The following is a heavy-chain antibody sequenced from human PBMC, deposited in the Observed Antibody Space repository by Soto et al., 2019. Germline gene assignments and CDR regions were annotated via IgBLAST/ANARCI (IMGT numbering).Heavy chain of an antibody. Sequence: QVQLVQSGAEVKKPGSSVKVSCKASGGTFSSYAISWVRQAPGQGLAWMGGIIPIFGTANYAQKFQGRVTITADKSTSTAYMELSSLRSEDTAVYYCARSTMIVRKYDNWFDPWGQGTLVTVSS. V-gene: IGHV1-69*06. CDR3: ARSTMIVRKYDNWFDP. D-gene: IGHD3-22*01. CDR2: IIPIFGTA. J-gene: IGHJ5*02. CDR1: GGTFSSYA.